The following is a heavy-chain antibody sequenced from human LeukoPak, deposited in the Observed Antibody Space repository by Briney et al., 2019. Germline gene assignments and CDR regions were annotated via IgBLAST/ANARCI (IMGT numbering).Heavy chain of an antibody. CDR2: ITHSGST. D-gene: IGHD5-12*01. CDR1: GGSFSGYC. CDR3: ARGPADVDIVATKGADY. V-gene: IGHV4-34*01. Sequence: PSETLSLTCAVYGGSFSGYCWSWIRQPPGKGLEWIGEITHSGSTNYNPSLKSRVTISVDTSKNQFSLKLSSVTAADTAVYYCARGPADVDIVATKGADYWGQGTLVTVSS. J-gene: IGHJ4*02.